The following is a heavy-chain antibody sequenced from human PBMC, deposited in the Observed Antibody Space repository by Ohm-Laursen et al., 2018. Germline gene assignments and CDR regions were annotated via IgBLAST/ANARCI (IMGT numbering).Heavy chain of an antibody. CDR2: ISAYNGNT. D-gene: IGHD1-26*01. J-gene: IGHJ3*02. CDR3: ARARSGSPNDAFDI. CDR1: GYTFTSYG. V-gene: IGHV1-18*01. Sequence: GASVKVSCKTSGYTFTSYGISWVRQAPGQGLEWMGWISAYNGNTNYAQKLQGRVTMTTDTSTSTAYMELRSLRSDDTAVYYCARARSGSPNDAFDIWGQGTMVTVSS.